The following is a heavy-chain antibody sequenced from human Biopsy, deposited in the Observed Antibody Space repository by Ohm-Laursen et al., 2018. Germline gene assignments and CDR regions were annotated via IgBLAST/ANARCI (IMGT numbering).Heavy chain of an antibody. D-gene: IGHD3-3*01. Sequence: SVKAFCKVSGGTFSNSAISWVRQAPGQGLEWMGGIITVSGLVNYAPKFQGRVSITADKSTTTAYMELSNLKSEDTAVYYCATPFQYYDSWGGYPPFDHWGQGTLVTVSS. CDR3: ATPFQYYDSWGGYPPFDH. CDR1: GGTFSNSA. CDR2: IITVSGLV. J-gene: IGHJ4*02. V-gene: IGHV1-69*10.